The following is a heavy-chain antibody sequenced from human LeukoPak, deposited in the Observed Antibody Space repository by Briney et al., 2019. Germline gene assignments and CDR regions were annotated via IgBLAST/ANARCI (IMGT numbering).Heavy chain of an antibody. D-gene: IGHD1-26*01. Sequence: SATLSLTCTVSGYSISSGYYWGWIRQPPGKGLEWIGSILHIGSTYYNPSLKSRVTISADTSKNQCSLKLSSVTAADTAVYYCARLYSGSFHAFDIWGQGTMVTVSS. CDR1: GYSISSGYY. CDR2: ILHIGST. V-gene: IGHV4-38-2*02. J-gene: IGHJ3*02. CDR3: ARLYSGSFHAFDI.